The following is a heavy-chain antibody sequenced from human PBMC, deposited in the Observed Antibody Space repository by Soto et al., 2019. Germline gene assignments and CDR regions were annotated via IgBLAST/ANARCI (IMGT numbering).Heavy chain of an antibody. CDR2: INPSGGST. V-gene: IGHV1-46*01. CDR1: GYTFTSYY. Sequence: GASVKVSCKASGYTFTSYYMHWVRQAPGQGLEWMGIINPSGGSTSYAQKFQERVTITRDMSTSTAYMELSSLRSEDTAVYYCAAGQVWSGYFDYWGQGTLVTVSS. D-gene: IGHD3-3*01. CDR3: AAGQVWSGYFDY. J-gene: IGHJ4*02.